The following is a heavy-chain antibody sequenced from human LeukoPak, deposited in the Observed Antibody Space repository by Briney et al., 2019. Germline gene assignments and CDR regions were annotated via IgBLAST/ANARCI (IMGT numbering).Heavy chain of an antibody. Sequence: RSGGSLRLSCAASGFSFSSYWMSWVRQAPGKGLEWVANIKEDGSEKYYVDSVKGRFTISRDNAKKSLYLQMNSLRAEDTAVYYCVRDGDPTYYEDWGQGTLVTVSS. J-gene: IGHJ4*02. CDR2: IKEDGSEK. V-gene: IGHV3-7*01. D-gene: IGHD3-3*01. CDR1: GFSFSSYW. CDR3: VRDGDPTYYED.